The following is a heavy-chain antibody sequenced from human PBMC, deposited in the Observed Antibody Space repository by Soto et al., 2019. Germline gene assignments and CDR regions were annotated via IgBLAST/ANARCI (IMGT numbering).Heavy chain of an antibody. Sequence: QVQLVQSGAEVKKPGSSVTVSCKTSGGTFSRFGISWVRQAPGLGLEWMGGIIPMLGTPNYAQQFQGRVTIXAXVXXNKAHMGLSSLRSEDTAVYFCARVVSTHLSGRHYYSYGMDVWGQGTTVVVSS. J-gene: IGHJ6*02. D-gene: IGHD2-2*01. CDR3: ARVVSTHLSGRHYYSYGMDV. CDR2: IIPMLGTP. V-gene: IGHV1-69*11. CDR1: GGTFSRFG.